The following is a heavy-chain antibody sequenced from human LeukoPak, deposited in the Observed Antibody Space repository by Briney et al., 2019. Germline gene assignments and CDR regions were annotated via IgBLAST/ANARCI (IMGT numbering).Heavy chain of an antibody. CDR3: ARASVEYQPLYWFDP. CDR2: IYYSGST. V-gene: IGHV4-31*03. J-gene: IGHJ5*02. CDR1: GGSISSGGYY. D-gene: IGHD2-2*02. Sequence: SETLSLTCTVSGGSISSGGYYWSWIRQHPGKGLEWIGYIYYSGSTYYNPSLKSRVTISVDTSKNQFSLKLSSVTAADTAVYYCARASVEYQPLYWFDPWGQGTLVTVSS.